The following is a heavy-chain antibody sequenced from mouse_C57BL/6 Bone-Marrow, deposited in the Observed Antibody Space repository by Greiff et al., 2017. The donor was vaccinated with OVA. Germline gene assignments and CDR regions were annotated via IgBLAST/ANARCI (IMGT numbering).Heavy chain of an antibody. J-gene: IGHJ2*01. D-gene: IGHD2-3*01. Sequence: VQLQQSGAELAKPGASVKLSCKASGYTFTSYWMQWVKQRPGQGLEWIGEFDPSDSYTNYNQKFKGKATLTVDKSSSTAYMQLSSLTTEDSAVYYCAREGYDGNYSHYFDYWGQGTTLTVSS. CDR3: AREGYDGNYSHYFDY. V-gene: IGHV1-50*01. CDR1: GYTFTSYW. CDR2: FDPSDSYT.